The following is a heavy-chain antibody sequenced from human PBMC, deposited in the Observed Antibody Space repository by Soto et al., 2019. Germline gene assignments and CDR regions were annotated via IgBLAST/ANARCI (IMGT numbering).Heavy chain of an antibody. V-gene: IGHV1-46*01. CDR1: GYTFTSYY. D-gene: IGHD3-10*01. CDR2: INPSDGST. Sequence: VQSGAEVKKPGASVKVSCEASGYTFTSYYLHWVRQAPGQGLEWMGIINPSDGSTTYAQKFQGRVTMTRDTSTSTVYMEVSSLRSEDTAVYYCARVPTGRGDYDYWGQGTLVTVSS. CDR3: ARVPTGRGDYDY. J-gene: IGHJ4*02.